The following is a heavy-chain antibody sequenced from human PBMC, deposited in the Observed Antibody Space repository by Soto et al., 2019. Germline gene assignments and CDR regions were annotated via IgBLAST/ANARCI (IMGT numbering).Heavy chain of an antibody. J-gene: IGHJ4*02. V-gene: IGHV3-30*03. CDR2: IPFDGSNK. Sequence: GGSLRLSCAASGFTFSNFGMHWVRQAPGKGLEWVAVIPFDGSNKYYADSVKGRFTISRDNSKNTLYLQMNSLRAEDTAVYYCASLHGSGSYYHGPEGYWGQGTLVTVSS. CDR1: GFTFSNFG. CDR3: ASLHGSGSYYHGPEGY. D-gene: IGHD3-10*01.